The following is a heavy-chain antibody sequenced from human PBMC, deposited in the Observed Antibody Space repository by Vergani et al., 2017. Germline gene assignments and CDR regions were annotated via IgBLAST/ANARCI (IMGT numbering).Heavy chain of an antibody. CDR3: ARLEYCSGGSCYSTQNWFDP. Sequence: EVQLVQSGAEVKKPGESLKISCKGSGYSFTSYWIGWVRQMPGKGLEWMGITYPGDSDTRYSPSFQGQVTISADKSISTAYLQWSSLKASDTAMYYCARLEYCSGGSCYSTQNWFDPWGQGTLVTVSS. V-gene: IGHV5-51*01. CDR2: TYPGDSDT. D-gene: IGHD2-15*01. J-gene: IGHJ5*02. CDR1: GYSFTSYW.